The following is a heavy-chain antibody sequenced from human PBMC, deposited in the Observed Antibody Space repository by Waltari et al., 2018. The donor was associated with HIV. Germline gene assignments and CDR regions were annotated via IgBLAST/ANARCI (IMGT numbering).Heavy chain of an antibody. CDR1: GFTFSRLD. Sequence: EVQLLESGGGLVQPGGSLRLSCAGSGFTFSRLDIHWVRLAPGKGLEWVSRISGSGSVTNYADSVKGRFTISRDNSKNTVYLEMNNLRVDDTAVYYCGKDGGSYSGWLDPWGQGTLATVSS. J-gene: IGHJ5*02. D-gene: IGHD1-26*01. V-gene: IGHV3-23*01. CDR3: GKDGGSYSGWLDP. CDR2: ISGSGSVT.